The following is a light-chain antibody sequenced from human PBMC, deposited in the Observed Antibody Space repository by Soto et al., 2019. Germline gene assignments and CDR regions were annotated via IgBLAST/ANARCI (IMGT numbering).Light chain of an antibody. CDR2: GAS. V-gene: IGKV3-20*01. CDR1: QRVSSNN. Sequence: EIVLTQSPGTLSLSPGETATLSCRASQRVSSNNLAWYHQKPGQTPRLLIYGASIRATGIPDRFSGSGSGTDFTLTISRLEPEDFAVYYCQQYDNAITFGQGTRLEIE. CDR3: QQYDNAIT. J-gene: IGKJ5*01.